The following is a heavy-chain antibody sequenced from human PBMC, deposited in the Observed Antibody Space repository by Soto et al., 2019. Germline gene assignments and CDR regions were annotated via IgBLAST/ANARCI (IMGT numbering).Heavy chain of an antibody. D-gene: IGHD6-19*01. CDR3: ARESYSSGWYYYYYGMDV. CDR2: ISYDGSNK. Sequence: VQLLESGGGLVQPGGSLRLSCAASGFTFSSYAMHWVRQAPGKGLEWVAVISYDGSNKYYADSVKGRFTISRDNSKNTLYLQMNSLRAEDTAVYYCARESYSSGWYYYYYGMDVWGQGTTVTVSS. V-gene: IGHV3-30-3*01. CDR1: GFTFSSYA. J-gene: IGHJ6*02.